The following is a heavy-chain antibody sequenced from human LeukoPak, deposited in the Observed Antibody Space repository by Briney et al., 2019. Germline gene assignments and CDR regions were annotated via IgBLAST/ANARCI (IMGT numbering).Heavy chain of an antibody. D-gene: IGHD3-22*01. J-gene: IGHJ4*02. V-gene: IGHV3-64D*09. CDR1: GFTFSSYV. CDR2: ITTDGGTT. Sequence: QPGGSLRLSCSASGFTFSSYVMYWVRQAPGKGLGYVSTITTDGGTTYYADSVKGRFTISRDNSKNTLYLQMSSLRTEDTAVYYCVKGHYYDSSAYFPYWGQGTLVTVSS. CDR3: VKGHYYDSSAYFPY.